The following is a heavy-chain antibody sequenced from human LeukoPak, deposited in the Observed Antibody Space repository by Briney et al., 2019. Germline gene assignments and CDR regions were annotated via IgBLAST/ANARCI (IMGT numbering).Heavy chain of an antibody. J-gene: IGHJ4*02. CDR1: GYTFTGYY. CDR2: IHPNSGAT. CDR3: ARDHGAPAAPDY. V-gene: IGHV1-2*02. Sequence: ASVKVSCKVSGYTFTGYYMHWVRQAPGQGPEWMGWIHPNSGATNYAQKFQGRVTMTRDTSISTAYMELTSLRSDDTAVYYCARDHGAPAAPDYWGRGTLVTVSS. D-gene: IGHD2-2*01.